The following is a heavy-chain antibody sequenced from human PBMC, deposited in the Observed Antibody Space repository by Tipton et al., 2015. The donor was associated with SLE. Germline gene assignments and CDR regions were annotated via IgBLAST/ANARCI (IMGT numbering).Heavy chain of an antibody. V-gene: IGHV4-31*03. CDR2: IYYSGST. CDR3: ARGPTVTTGAFDI. J-gene: IGHJ3*02. CDR1: GGSISSGGYY. Sequence: TLSLTCTVSGGSISSGGYYWSWIRQHPGKGLEWIGYIYYSGSTYYNPSLKSRVTISVDTSKNQFSLKLSSVTAADTAVYYCARGPTVTTGAFDIWGQGTMVTVSS. D-gene: IGHD4-17*01.